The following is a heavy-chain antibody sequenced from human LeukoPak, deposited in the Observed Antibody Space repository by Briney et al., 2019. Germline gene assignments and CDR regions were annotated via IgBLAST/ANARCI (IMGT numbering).Heavy chain of an antibody. CDR1: GFTFDDYA. D-gene: IGHD2-15*01. Sequence: GGSLRLSCAASGFTFDDYAMHWVRQAPGKGLEWVSGISWNSGSIGYADSVKGRFTISRDNAKNSLYLQMNSLRAEDTALYYCAKAGVGFYCSGGSCYSDYWGQETLVTVSS. J-gene: IGHJ4*02. CDR3: AKAGVGFYCSGGSCYSDY. V-gene: IGHV3-9*01. CDR2: ISWNSGSI.